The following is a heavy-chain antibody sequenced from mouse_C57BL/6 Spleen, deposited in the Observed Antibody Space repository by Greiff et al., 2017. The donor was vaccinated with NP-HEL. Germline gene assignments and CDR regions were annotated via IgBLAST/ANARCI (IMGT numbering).Heavy chain of an antibody. D-gene: IGHD2-3*01. Sequence: EVMLVESGGGLVKPGGSLKLSCAASGFTFSDYGMHWVRQAPEKGLEWVAYISSGSSTIYYADTVKGRFTISRDNAKNTLFLQMTSLRSEDTAMYYCSRRDGYYPFYAMDYWGQGTSVTVSS. CDR2: ISSGSSTI. CDR3: SRRDGYYPFYAMDY. J-gene: IGHJ4*01. CDR1: GFTFSDYG. V-gene: IGHV5-17*01.